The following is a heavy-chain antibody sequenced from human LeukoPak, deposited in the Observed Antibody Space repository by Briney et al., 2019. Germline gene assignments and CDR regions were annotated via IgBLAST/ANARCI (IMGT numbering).Heavy chain of an antibody. V-gene: IGHV4-39*01. CDR3: GRRHYGVGFEV. D-gene: IGHD2-8*01. Sequence: PSETLSLTCSASGGSITSDNYYWNWIRQPPGKGLGWIGTIHDNGNTYYSASLKSRVTISRDTSNNRFSLQLSSVTAADTAVYFCGRRHYGVGFEVWGQGTKVTVSS. CDR2: IHDNGNT. J-gene: IGHJ3*01. CDR1: GGSITSDNYY.